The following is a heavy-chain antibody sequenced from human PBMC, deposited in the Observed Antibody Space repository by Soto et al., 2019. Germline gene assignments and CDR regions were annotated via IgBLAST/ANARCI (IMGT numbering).Heavy chain of an antibody. CDR1: GFTFSSYG. J-gene: IGHJ6*02. CDR2: IWYDGSNK. Sequence: QVQLVESGGGVVQPGRSLRLSCAASGFTFSSYGMHWVRQAPGKGLEWVAVIWYDGSNKYYADSVKGRFTISRDNSKNTLYLQMNSLRAEDTAVYYCARESPGYGMDVWGQGTTVTGSS. V-gene: IGHV3-33*01. CDR3: ARESPGYGMDV.